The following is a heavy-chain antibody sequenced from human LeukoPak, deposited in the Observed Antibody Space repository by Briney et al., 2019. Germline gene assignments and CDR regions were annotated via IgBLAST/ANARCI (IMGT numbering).Heavy chain of an antibody. V-gene: IGHV4-4*07. CDR2: IYTSGST. Sequence: SETLSLTCTVSGGSITSYYWSWIRQSAGKGLEWIGRIYTSGSTEYNPSLKSRVTISVDTSKNQFSLKLSSVTAADTAVYYCARGIGYYDSSGYYGYYFDYWGQGTLVTVSS. CDR3: ARGIGYYDSSGYYGYYFDY. CDR1: GGSITSYY. J-gene: IGHJ4*02. D-gene: IGHD3-22*01.